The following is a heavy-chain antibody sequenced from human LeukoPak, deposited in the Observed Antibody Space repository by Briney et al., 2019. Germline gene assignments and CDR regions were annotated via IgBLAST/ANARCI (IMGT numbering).Heavy chain of an antibody. CDR2: MNPVNGNA. D-gene: IGHD3-10*01. V-gene: IGHV1-8*01. J-gene: IGHJ4*02. CDR1: GYTFIHYD. CDR3: VRAMVRGVVLSDF. Sequence: ASVKASCKASGYTFIHYDINWVRQATAQGLEWMGWMNPVNGNAGYAQKFQGRITLTRNTSINTAYMDLSSLRSNDTAIYYCVRAMVRGVVLSDFWGQGTLVTVSS.